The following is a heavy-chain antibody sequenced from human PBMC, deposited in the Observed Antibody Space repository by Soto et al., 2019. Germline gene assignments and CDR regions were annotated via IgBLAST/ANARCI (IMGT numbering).Heavy chain of an antibody. D-gene: IGHD6-13*01. CDR1: GGSFRGYY. J-gene: IGHJ6*02. V-gene: IGHV4-59*10. CDR2: IYTSGST. CDR3: ARGAAAGVDYGMDL. Sequence: SETLALTFAVYGGSFRGYYWSWIRRPAGKGLEWIGGIYTSGSTNYNPSLKSRVTISRDTSKKQFFLSLSSVTAADTAVYNCARGAAAGVDYGMDLWGQGTTVTVSS.